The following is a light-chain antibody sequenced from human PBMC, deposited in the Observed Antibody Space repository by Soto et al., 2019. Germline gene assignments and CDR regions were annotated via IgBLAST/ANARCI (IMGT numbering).Light chain of an antibody. V-gene: IGLV2-14*01. CDR1: GRDIGAYDY. CDR2: GVN. J-gene: IGLJ1*01. CDR3: SSYTTSYFYV. Sequence: QPALTQPASVSGSPGQSITISCTGSGRDIGAYDYVSWYQQHPGKAPKLLIYGVNNRPSGVSYRFSASKSAFTVSLTISGLQAEDEAHYYCSSYTTSYFYVFGPGTKVTVL.